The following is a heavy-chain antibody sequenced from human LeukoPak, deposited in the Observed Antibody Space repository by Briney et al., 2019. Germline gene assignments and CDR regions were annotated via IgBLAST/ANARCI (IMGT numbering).Heavy chain of an antibody. V-gene: IGHV4-39*07. CDR3: ARDKRDYYGSGKRYMDV. CDR1: SGSISTSNYY. CDR2: IFYTGST. D-gene: IGHD3-10*01. Sequence: SETLSLTCTVSSGSISTSNYYWGWVRQPPGKALEWIGNIFYTGSTYYSPSLKSRVTISLDTSRNQFSLRLNSVTAADTAVYYCARDKRDYYGSGKRYMDVWGKGTTVTVSS. J-gene: IGHJ6*03.